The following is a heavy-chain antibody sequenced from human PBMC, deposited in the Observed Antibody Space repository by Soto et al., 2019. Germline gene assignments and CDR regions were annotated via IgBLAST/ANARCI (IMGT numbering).Heavy chain of an antibody. V-gene: IGHV1-18*01. D-gene: IGHD3-22*01. CDR2: ISAYNGNT. CDR1: GYTFTSYA. J-gene: IGHJ4*02. CDR3: ASSAIGSGSPILDY. Sequence: ASVKVSCKASGYTFTSYAMHWVRQAPGQRLEWMGWISAYNGNTNYAQKLQGRVTMTTDTSTSTAYMELRSLRSDDTAVYYCASSAIGSGSPILDYWGQGTLVTVSS.